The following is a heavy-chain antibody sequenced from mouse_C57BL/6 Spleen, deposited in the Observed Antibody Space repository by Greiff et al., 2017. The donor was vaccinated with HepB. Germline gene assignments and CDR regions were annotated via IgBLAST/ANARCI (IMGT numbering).Heavy chain of an antibody. CDR2: IYPRSGNT. CDR3: ARPLITTVVATPFYAMDY. V-gene: IGHV1-81*01. J-gene: IGHJ4*01. D-gene: IGHD1-1*01. CDR1: GYTFTSYG. Sequence: QVQLKESGAELARPGASVKLSCKASGYTFTSYGISWVKQRTGQGLEWIGEIYPRSGNTYYNEKFKGKATLTADKSSSTAYMELRSLTSEDSAVYFCARPLITTVVATPFYAMDYWGQGTSVTVSS.